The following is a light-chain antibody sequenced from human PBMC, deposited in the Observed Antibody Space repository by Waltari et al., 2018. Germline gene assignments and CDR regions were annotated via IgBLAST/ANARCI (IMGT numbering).Light chain of an antibody. J-gene: IGKJ4*01. V-gene: IGKV1-9*01. CDR2: AES. CDR1: QGLSTY. Sequence: DIQLTQSTSFLSASVGDRDTITCRASQGLSTYINWYQQKPGKAPKLLIAAESTLQSGVPSRFSGSGSETDFTLTISSLHPEDFATYFCLQLNSYPLTFGGGTNVEIK. CDR3: LQLNSYPLT.